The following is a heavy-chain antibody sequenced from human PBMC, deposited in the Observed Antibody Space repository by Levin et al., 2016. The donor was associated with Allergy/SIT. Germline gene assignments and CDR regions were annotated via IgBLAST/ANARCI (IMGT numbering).Heavy chain of an antibody. D-gene: IGHD1-26*01. J-gene: IGHJ4*02. CDR1: GYTFTSYG. CDR2: ISAYNGNT. V-gene: IGHV1-18*01. Sequence: ASVKVSCKASGYTFTSYGISWVRQAPGQGLEWMGWISAYNGNTNYAQKLQGRVTMTTDTSTSTAYMELRSLRSDDTAVYYCARDLSRSIWPWGMGATISYFDYWGQGTLVTVSS. CDR3: ARDLSRSIWPWGMGATISYFDY.